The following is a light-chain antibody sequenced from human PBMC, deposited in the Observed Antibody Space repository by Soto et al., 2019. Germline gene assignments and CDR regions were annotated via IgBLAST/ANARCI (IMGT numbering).Light chain of an antibody. CDR2: EVT. CDR1: SGDVGGYDY. V-gene: IGLV2-8*01. CDR3: SSYAGSSNV. J-gene: IGLJ1*01. Sequence: QSVLTQPPSASGSPGQSVTISCTGTSGDVGGYDYASWYQQHPGKAPKLMIYEVTKRPLGVPDRFSGSKSGNTASLTVSGLQAEDEADYYCSSYAGSSNVFGAGTEVTVL.